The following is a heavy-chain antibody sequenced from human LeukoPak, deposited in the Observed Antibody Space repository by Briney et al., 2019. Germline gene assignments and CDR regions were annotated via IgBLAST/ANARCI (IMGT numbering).Heavy chain of an antibody. Sequence: PGGSLRLSCAPSGFTVSSNFMSWVRQAPGKGLEWVSVIYSGGTTYYADSVRGRFTISRDNSKNTLYLQMNSLRAEDTAVYYCARDGYGYNYMDVWGKGTTVTVSS. V-gene: IGHV3-53*01. CDR1: GFTVSSNF. J-gene: IGHJ6*03. CDR2: IYSGGTT. D-gene: IGHD1-1*01. CDR3: ARDGYGYNYMDV.